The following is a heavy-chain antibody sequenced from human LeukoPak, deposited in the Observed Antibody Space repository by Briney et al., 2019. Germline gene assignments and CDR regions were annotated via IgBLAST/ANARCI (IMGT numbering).Heavy chain of an antibody. V-gene: IGHV4-34*01. Sequence: SETLSLTCAVYGGSSFSNYYWSWIRQTPGGALEWIGETNHSGYTNYNPSLKSRVTLSIDTSKNQFSLRLNSVTAADTAVYYCSRQVVGNDYWGQGTLVTVSS. CDR3: SRQVVGNDY. CDR2: TNHSGYT. CDR1: GGSSFSNYY. D-gene: IGHD3-22*01. J-gene: IGHJ4*02.